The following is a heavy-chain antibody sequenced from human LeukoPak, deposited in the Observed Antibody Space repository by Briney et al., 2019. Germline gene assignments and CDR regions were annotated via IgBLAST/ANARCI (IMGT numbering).Heavy chain of an antibody. Sequence: GGSLRLSCAASGFTFDDYGMSWVRQAPGKGLEWVSGINWNGGSTGYADSVKGRFTISRDNAKNSLYLQTNSLRAEDTALYYCARDPGPYYDILTGYNPYYFDYWGQGTLVTVSS. V-gene: IGHV3-20*04. J-gene: IGHJ4*02. D-gene: IGHD3-9*01. CDR2: INWNGGST. CDR3: ARDPGPYYDILTGYNPYYFDY. CDR1: GFTFDDYG.